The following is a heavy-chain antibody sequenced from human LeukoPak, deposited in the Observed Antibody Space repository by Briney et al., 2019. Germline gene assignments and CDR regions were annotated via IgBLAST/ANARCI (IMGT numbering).Heavy chain of an antibody. CDR3: AKDLGDQTYYYYYMDV. J-gene: IGHJ6*03. D-gene: IGHD3-10*01. CDR2: IRYDGSHK. V-gene: IGHV3-30*02. Sequence: PGGSLRLSCAASGFTFSSYGMHWVRQAPGKGLEGVTFIRYDGSHKYYADSVKGRFSISRDNSKSTLYLQMNSLRPEDTAMYYCAKDLGDQTYYYYYMDVWGKGTTVTISS. CDR1: GFTFSSYG.